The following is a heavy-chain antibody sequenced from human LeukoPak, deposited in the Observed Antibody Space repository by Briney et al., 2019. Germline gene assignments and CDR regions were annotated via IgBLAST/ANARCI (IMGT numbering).Heavy chain of an antibody. Sequence: PSETLSLTCAVYGGSFSGYYWSWIRQPPGKGLEWIGEINHSGSTNYNPSLKSRVTISVDTSKNQFSLKLSSVTAADTAVYYCARRRYYYGSGSLTVYNWFDPWGQGTLVTVSS. D-gene: IGHD3-10*01. CDR2: INHSGST. CDR1: GGSFSGYY. V-gene: IGHV4-34*01. CDR3: ARRRYYYGSGSLTVYNWFDP. J-gene: IGHJ5*02.